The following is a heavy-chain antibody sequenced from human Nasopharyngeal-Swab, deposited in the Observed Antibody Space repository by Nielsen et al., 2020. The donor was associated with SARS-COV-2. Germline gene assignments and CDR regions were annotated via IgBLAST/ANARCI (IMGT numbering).Heavy chain of an antibody. Sequence: GESLKNSCAASGFTFSSYWMSWVRQAPGKGLEWVANIKQDGSEKYYVDSVKGRFTISRDNAKNSLYLQMNSLRAEDTAVYYCASLYYDFWNRDDLVYWGQGTLVTVSS. V-gene: IGHV3-7*03. CDR2: IKQDGSEK. J-gene: IGHJ4*02. D-gene: IGHD3-3*01. CDR1: GFTFSSYW. CDR3: ASLYYDFWNRDDLVY.